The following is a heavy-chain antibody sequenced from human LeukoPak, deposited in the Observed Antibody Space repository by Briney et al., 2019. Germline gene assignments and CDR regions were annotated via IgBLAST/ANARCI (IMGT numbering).Heavy chain of an antibody. V-gene: IGHV3-48*03. CDR1: GFTFDYYE. D-gene: IGHD3-16*01. J-gene: IGHJ4*02. Sequence: GGSLRLFCAASGFTFDYYEMNWVRQAPGKGLEWVSCISISGGTIFYADSVKGRFTISRDNAKNSLHLQMNSLRDEDTAVYYCASGTGAYYCWGQGTLVTVSS. CDR2: ISISGGTI. CDR3: ASGTGAYYC.